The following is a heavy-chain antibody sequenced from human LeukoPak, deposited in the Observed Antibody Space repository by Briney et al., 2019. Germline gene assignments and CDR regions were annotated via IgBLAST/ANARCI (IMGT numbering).Heavy chain of an antibody. D-gene: IGHD3-10*01. CDR1: GYTFDSYG. J-gene: IGHJ6*03. CDR2: SSRHLADT. V-gene: IGHV1-18*01. Sequence: ASVKVSCKASGYTFDSYGISWVRQAPGQGLEWMGWSSRHLADTGAAQNFQGRVTMTTDTSTSTAYMELRSLRSDDTAVYYCARDTQITMARALSVFGRAGYYYMDVWGKGTTVTVSS. CDR3: ARDTQITMARALSVFGRAGYYYMDV.